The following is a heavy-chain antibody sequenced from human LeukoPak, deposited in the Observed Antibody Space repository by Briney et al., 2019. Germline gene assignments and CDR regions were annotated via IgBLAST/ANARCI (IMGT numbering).Heavy chain of an antibody. Sequence: GGSLRLSCAASGFTFRNYGMSWVRQAPGKGLEWVSSISGSSGSTYYADSVKGRFTISRDNSKNTLYLQMNSLRAEDTAVYYCAKIGGSYCYWGQGTLVTVSS. CDR2: ISGSSGST. CDR1: GFTFRNYG. J-gene: IGHJ4*02. V-gene: IGHV3-23*01. CDR3: AKIGGSYCY. D-gene: IGHD1-26*01.